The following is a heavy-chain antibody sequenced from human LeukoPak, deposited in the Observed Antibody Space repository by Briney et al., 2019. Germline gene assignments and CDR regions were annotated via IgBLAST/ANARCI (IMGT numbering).Heavy chain of an antibody. D-gene: IGHD5-18*01. CDR2: IYHTGST. V-gene: IGHV4-4*02. Sequence: PSETLSLTCAVSGGSLSNSDWWSWVRQAPGKGLEWIGEIYHTGSTNYNPSLKSRVTISVDKSKNQLSLKVTSVTAADTAVYYCARRIQLWPYYFDYWGQGTLVTVSS. CDR3: ARRIQLWPYYFDY. CDR1: GGSLSNSDW. J-gene: IGHJ4*02.